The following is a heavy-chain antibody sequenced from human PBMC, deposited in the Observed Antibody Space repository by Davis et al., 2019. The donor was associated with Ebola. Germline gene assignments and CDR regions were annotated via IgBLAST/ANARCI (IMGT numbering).Heavy chain of an antibody. CDR2: IGPSGTDI. V-gene: IGHV3-48*03. J-gene: IGHJ4*02. CDR1: GFIFSSYE. D-gene: IGHD3-9*01. CDR3: ARGPLTALDY. Sequence: GESLKISCAASGFIFSSYEMTWVRQAPGGGLEWISYIGPSGTDIAYADSVRGRFTISRDNAKNSLFLQMNSLRAEDTALYYCARGPLTALDYWGQGTLVTVSS.